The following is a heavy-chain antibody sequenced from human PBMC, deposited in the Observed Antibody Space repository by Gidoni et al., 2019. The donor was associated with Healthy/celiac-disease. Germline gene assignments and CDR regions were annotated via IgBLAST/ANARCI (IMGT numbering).Heavy chain of an antibody. V-gene: IGHV3-30*18. CDR3: AKDPRPITMVQGVDYFDY. Sequence: QVQLVESGGGVVQPGRSLRLPCAASGFTFRRYVMHWVRQAPGKGLEWVAVISYDGSNQYYADSVKGRFTISRDNSKNTLYLQMNSLRAEDTAVYYCAKDPRPITMVQGVDYFDYWGQGTLVTVSS. D-gene: IGHD3-10*01. CDR2: ISYDGSNQ. J-gene: IGHJ4*02. CDR1: GFTFRRYV.